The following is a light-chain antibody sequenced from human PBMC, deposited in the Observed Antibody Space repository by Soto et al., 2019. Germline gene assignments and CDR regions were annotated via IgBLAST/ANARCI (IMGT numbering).Light chain of an antibody. CDR1: SSDVGGYNY. J-gene: IGLJ1*01. CDR3: SSYTSSSTLYV. CDR2: DVS. V-gene: IGLV2-14*01. Sequence: QSALTQPASVSGSPGQSITISCTGTSSDVGGYNYVSWYQQHPGKAPKLMIYDVSNRPSWVSNRFSGSKSGNTASLTISGLPAEDEADYYCSSYTSSSTLYVFGNGTKVTVL.